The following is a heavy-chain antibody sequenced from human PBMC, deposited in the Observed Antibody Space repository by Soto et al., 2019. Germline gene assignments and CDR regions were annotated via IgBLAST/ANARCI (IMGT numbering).Heavy chain of an antibody. V-gene: IGHV3-21*01. CDR1: GFTFSSYS. J-gene: IGHJ4*02. Sequence: EVQLVESGGGLVKPGGSLRLSCAASGFTFSSYSMNWVRQAPGKGLEWVSSISSSSSYIYYADSVKGRFTISRDNAKNSLYLQMNSLRAEDTAVYYCARSAPGVYCTNGVCDGDYWGQGTLVTVSS. CDR3: ARSAPGVYCTNGVCDGDY. D-gene: IGHD2-8*01. CDR2: ISSSSSYI.